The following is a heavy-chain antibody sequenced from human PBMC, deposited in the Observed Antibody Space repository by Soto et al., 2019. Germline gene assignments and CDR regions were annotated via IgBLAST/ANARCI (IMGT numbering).Heavy chain of an antibody. Sequence: SETLSLTCAVSGYSISSGYYWGWIRQPPGKGLEWIGYIYYNGSTNYNPSLKSRVTISVDTSKNQFSLKLSSVTAADTAVYYCAREGCSSTSCYTPYYYYGMDVWGQGTTVTVSS. CDR2: IYYNGST. CDR1: GYSISSGYY. J-gene: IGHJ6*02. V-gene: IGHV4-61*01. CDR3: AREGCSSTSCYTPYYYYGMDV. D-gene: IGHD2-2*01.